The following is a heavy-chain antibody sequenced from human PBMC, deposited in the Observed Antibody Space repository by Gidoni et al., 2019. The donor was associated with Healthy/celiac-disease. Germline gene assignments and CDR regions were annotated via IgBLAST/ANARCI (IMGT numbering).Heavy chain of an antibody. CDR2: INHSGST. D-gene: IGHD5-18*01. V-gene: IGHV4-34*01. CDR3: ARGDVDTAMVLDY. CDR1: GGSFSGYY. J-gene: IGHJ4*02. Sequence: QVQLQQWGAGLLKPSETLSLTCAVYGGSFSGYYWSWIRQPPGKGLEWIGEINHSGSTNYNPSPKSRVTISVDTSKNQFSLKLSSVTAADTAVYYCARGDVDTAMVLDYWGQGTLVTVSS.